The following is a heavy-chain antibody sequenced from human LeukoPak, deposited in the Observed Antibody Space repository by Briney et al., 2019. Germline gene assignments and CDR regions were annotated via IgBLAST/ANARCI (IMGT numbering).Heavy chain of an antibody. D-gene: IGHD2-21*01. Sequence: SETLSLTCTVSGGSISSYYWTWIRQPPGKGLEWTGYIYTTESTDYNPSLKSRVTISIDTSNNQFSLKVTSVTAADTAVYYCVRQIPGHYFDYWGQGTLVTVSS. CDR3: VRQIPGHYFDY. V-gene: IGHV4-4*09. J-gene: IGHJ4*02. CDR1: GGSISSYY. CDR2: IYTTEST.